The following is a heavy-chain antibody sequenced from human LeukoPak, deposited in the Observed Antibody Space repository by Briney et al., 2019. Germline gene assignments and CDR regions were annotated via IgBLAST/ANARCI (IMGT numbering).Heavy chain of an antibody. V-gene: IGHV3-15*01. CDR3: TRSSYTNSWFFY. Sequence: GGSLRLSCVASGFTFSNAWMSWVRQAPGKGLEWVGRIKSRTDGGTIDYAAPVKGRFTMSRDDSKKTVYLQMNSLKAEDTAVYYCTRSSYTNSWFFYWGQGSLVTVSS. D-gene: IGHD2-8*01. CDR2: IKSRTDGGTI. J-gene: IGHJ4*02. CDR1: GFTFSNAW.